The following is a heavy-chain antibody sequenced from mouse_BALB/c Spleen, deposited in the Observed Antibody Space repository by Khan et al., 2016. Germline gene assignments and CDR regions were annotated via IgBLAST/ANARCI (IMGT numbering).Heavy chain of an antibody. CDR1: GYTFSGYW. CDR3: AIERFRYPFAY. Sequence: QVQLQQSGAELMKPGASVKISCKATGYTFSGYWIEWVKQRPGHGLEWIGEILPGNTNTNYNEKFKGKATFPADTSSNTAYMQLSSLTSEDSAVXYCAIERFRYPFAYWGQGTLVTVSA. CDR2: ILPGNTNT. J-gene: IGHJ3*01. V-gene: IGHV1-9*01. D-gene: IGHD1-1*01.